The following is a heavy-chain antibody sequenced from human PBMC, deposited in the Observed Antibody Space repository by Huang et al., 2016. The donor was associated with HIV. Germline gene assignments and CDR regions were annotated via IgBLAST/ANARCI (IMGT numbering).Heavy chain of an antibody. D-gene: IGHD3-10*01. V-gene: IGHV1-18*01. J-gene: IGHJ5*02. CDR2: VSTYNGQT. Sequence: QVQLVQSGPEMKKPGASVNVSCKASGYTFFTYSISWGRQAPGQGLEWMGWVSTYNGQTNYAQKFQGRLTLTTDVSTSSAYMELKNLRSDDTAVYYCARFRGPQVTLNWLDPWGQGTLVTVSS. CDR1: GYTFFTYS. CDR3: ARFRGPQVTLNWLDP.